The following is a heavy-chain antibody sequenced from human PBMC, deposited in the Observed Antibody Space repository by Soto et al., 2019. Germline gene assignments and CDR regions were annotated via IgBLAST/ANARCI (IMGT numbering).Heavy chain of an antibody. CDR3: ARDPSGLEPPGYYYYMDV. D-gene: IGHD1-1*01. V-gene: IGHV3-74*01. J-gene: IGHJ6*03. CDR1: GFTFSSYW. Sequence: GGSLRLSCAASGFTFSSYWMHWVRQAPGKGLVWVSRINSDGSSTSYADSVKGRFTISRDNANNTLYLQMNSLRAEDTAVYYCARDPSGLEPPGYYYYMDVWGKGTTVTVSS. CDR2: INSDGSST.